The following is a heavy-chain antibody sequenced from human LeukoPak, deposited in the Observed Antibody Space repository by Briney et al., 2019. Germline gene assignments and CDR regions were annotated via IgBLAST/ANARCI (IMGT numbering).Heavy chain of an antibody. CDR3: AREVYSMHSSGWAAAYFDY. V-gene: IGHV3-11*01. CDR1: GFTFSDYY. Sequence: GGSLRLSCAASGFTFSDYYMSWIRQAPGKGLEWVSYISSSGSTIYYADSVKGRFTISRDNAKNSLYLQMNSLRAEDTAVYYCAREVYSMHSSGWAAAYFDYWGQGTLVTVSS. D-gene: IGHD6-19*01. CDR2: ISSSGSTI. J-gene: IGHJ4*02.